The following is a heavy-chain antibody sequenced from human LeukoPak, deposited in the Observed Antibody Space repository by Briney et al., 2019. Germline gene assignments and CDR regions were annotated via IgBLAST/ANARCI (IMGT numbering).Heavy chain of an antibody. CDR3: ANHLACRSHNCPSFDE. J-gene: IGHJ4*02. D-gene: IGHD2-2*01. CDR1: XFTXSDXX. CDR2: XSPSGSDR. V-gene: IGHV3-11*04. Sequence: XLXCAASXFTXSDXXMAWIXQXPXXGXXXXXXXSPSGSDRYYAESVKGRFTISRDNAKKSLYLQMNSLRAEDTAVYYCANHLACRSHNCPSFDEWGQGTLVTVSS.